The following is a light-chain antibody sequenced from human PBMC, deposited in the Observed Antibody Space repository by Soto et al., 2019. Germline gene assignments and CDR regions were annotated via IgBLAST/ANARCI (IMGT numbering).Light chain of an antibody. CDR1: SGDVGGYNY. CDR2: DVS. V-gene: IGLV2-14*01. J-gene: IGLJ1*01. CDR3: SSYSSSGTYV. Sequence: QSALTQPASVSGSPGQSITISCTGSSGDVGGYNYVSWYQQHPGKAPKVMIYDVSDRPSGVSNRFSGSKSGNTASLTISGLHAEDEADYYCSSYSSSGTYVFGTGTKLTVL.